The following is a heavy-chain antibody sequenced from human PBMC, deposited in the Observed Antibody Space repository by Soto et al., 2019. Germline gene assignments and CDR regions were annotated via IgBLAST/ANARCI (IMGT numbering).Heavy chain of an antibody. CDR2: ISYDGNNK. CDR3: VRDTSPYSSGWHNRHSDY. CDR1: GFTFSSYA. V-gene: IGHV3-30-3*01. D-gene: IGHD6-19*01. J-gene: IGHJ4*02. Sequence: QVQLVESGGGVVQPGRSLRLSCAASGFTFSSYAMHWVRQAPGKGLEWVAVISYDGNNKYYADSVKGRFTISRDNSKTLYLQMNSLRAEDTAVYYCVRDTSPYSSGWHNRHSDYWGQGTLVTVSS.